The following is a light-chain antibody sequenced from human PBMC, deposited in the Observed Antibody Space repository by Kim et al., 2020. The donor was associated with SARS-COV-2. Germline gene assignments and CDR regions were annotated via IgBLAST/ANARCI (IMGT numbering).Light chain of an antibody. CDR2: VNADGSH. Sequence: SVKLTCTTSSRDNIYDITWHQQQQEKERRCLMKVNADGSHTKGDGIPDRFSGASSGAERYHTITSLQSADEADYYCQTWGTGIEGFGGGTKVTVL. J-gene: IGLJ3*02. CDR1: SRDNIYD. V-gene: IGLV4-69*01. CDR3: QTWGTGIEG.